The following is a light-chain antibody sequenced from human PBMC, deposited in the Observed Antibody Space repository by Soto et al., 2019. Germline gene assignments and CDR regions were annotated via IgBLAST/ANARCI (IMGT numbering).Light chain of an antibody. V-gene: IGLV2-11*01. Sequence: QSVLTQPRSVSGSPGQSVTISRTGTSSDVGSYNYVSWYQQHPGKAPKLMIYDVSKRPSGVPDRFSGSKSGNTASLTISGLQAEDEADYYCCSYAGSYTWVFGGGTKLTVL. J-gene: IGLJ3*02. CDR2: DVS. CDR1: SSDVGSYNY. CDR3: CSYAGSYTWV.